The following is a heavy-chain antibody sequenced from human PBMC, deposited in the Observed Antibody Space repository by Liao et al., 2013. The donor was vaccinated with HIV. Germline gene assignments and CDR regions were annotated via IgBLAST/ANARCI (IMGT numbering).Heavy chain of an antibody. CDR2: IYHGGST. CDR1: GGSINSGDYY. J-gene: IGHJ3*02. D-gene: IGHD4-11*01. CDR3: ARDDDYSDSPSYAFNI. Sequence: QVQLQESGPGLVKPSQTLSLTCTVSGGSINSGDYYWSWIRQTPGKGLEWIGYIYHGGSTYYTPSLKSRVTISLDTSKNQFSLNLTSVTAADTAVYYCARDDDYSDSPSYAFNIWGRGTMVTVSS. V-gene: IGHV4-30-4*01.